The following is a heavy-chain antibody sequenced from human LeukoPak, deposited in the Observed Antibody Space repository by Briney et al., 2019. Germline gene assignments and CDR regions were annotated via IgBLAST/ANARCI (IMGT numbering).Heavy chain of an antibody. Sequence: SETLSLTCTVSGYSISSGYYWGWIRQPPGKGLEWIGSIYHSGSTYYNPSLKSRVTISVDTSKNQFSLKLSSVTAADTAVYYCARVWARTIAVAGTVDYWGQGTLVTVSS. CDR3: ARVWARTIAVAGTVDY. CDR1: GYSISSGYY. CDR2: IYHSGST. V-gene: IGHV4-38-2*02. D-gene: IGHD6-19*01. J-gene: IGHJ4*02.